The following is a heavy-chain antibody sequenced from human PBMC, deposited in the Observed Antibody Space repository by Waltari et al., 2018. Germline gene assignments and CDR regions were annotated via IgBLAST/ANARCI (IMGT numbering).Heavy chain of an antibody. V-gene: IGHV4-39*01. D-gene: IGHD1-1*01. Sequence: QLQLQESGPGLVKPSETLSLTCSVSGVSITSNRHYWGWIRQPPGQGLEWIGTMSYTGATYSSPSLESRVTVSRDTSKNHLSLKLVSVTAADTAVYYCATYIGASVGTAAFDVWGQGTMVAVSS. CDR3: ATYIGASVGTAAFDV. CDR1: GVSITSNRHY. J-gene: IGHJ3*01. CDR2: MSYTGAT.